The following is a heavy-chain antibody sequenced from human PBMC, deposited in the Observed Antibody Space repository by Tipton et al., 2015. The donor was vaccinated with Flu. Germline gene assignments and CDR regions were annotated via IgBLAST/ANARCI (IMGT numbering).Heavy chain of an antibody. V-gene: IGHV3-48*03. Sequence: SLRLSCAASGFTFSSYEMNWVRQAPGKGLEWVSYISSSGSTIYYADSVKGRFTISRDNAKNSLYLQMNSLRAEDTAVYYCARIGYCTGGVCYTPGYFDYWGQGTLVTVSS. D-gene: IGHD2-8*02. J-gene: IGHJ4*02. CDR2: ISSSGSTI. CDR3: ARIGYCTGGVCYTPGYFDY. CDR1: GFTFSSYE.